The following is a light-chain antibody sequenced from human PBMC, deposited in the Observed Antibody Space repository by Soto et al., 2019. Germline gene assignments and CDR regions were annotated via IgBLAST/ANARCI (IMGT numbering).Light chain of an antibody. J-gene: IGKJ5*01. CDR3: QQANNFPLT. CDR1: QGISSS. V-gene: IGKV1D-12*01. CDR2: AAS. Sequence: DIQMTQSPSSVSASVGDRVTITCRASQGISSSLAWYQQNPGKAPKLLIYAASSLQGGVPSRFSGSGSGTDFTLPISSLQPEDFATYYCQQANNFPLTFGHGTRLEIK.